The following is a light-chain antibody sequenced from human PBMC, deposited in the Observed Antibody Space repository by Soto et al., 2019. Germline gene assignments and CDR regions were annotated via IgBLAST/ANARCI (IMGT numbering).Light chain of an antibody. CDR1: QDIRSD. V-gene: IGKV1-6*01. J-gene: IGKJ4*01. Sequence: AIQMTQFPSSLSASVGDRVTITCRASQDIRSDLGWYQQRPGKAPKLLIYVASSLQSGVPLRFSGSGSGTDFTLTISSLQPEDFATYYCLQDHSYPLTFGGGTKVEIK. CDR2: VAS. CDR3: LQDHSYPLT.